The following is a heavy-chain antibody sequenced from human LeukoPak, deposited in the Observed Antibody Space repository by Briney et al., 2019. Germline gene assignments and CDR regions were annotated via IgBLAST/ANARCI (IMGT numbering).Heavy chain of an antibody. J-gene: IGHJ4*02. CDR1: GFTFSNYW. Sequence: GGSLRLSCAASGFTFSNYWMSWVRQAPGKGLEWVANIKQDGSERYYVDSVRGRFTISRDNAKNSLFLQIHSLRAEDTALYYCATALHSSSWSFDYWGQGTLVAVSS. CDR2: IKQDGSER. D-gene: IGHD6-13*01. V-gene: IGHV3-7*01. CDR3: ATALHSSSWSFDY.